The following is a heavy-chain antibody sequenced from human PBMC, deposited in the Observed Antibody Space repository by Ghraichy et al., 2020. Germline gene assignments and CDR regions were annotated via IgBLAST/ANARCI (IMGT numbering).Heavy chain of an antibody. CDR2: INQSGIS. Sequence: SETLSLTCAVNGGSFSGNYWSWIRQPPGKGLEWFGEINQSGISNYNPSLKSRVTISVDTSKNQFSLRLTSVTAADTAVYYCARHPRHYYYFVLDVWGPGTTVTVSS. J-gene: IGHJ6*02. CDR1: GGSFSGNY. V-gene: IGHV4-34*01. CDR3: ARHPRHYYYFVLDV.